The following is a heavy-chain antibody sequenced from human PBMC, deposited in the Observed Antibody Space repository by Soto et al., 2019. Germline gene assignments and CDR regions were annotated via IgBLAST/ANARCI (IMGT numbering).Heavy chain of an antibody. Sequence: SETLSLTCTVSGGSISSGGYYWSWIRQHPGKGLEWIGYIYYSGSTYYNPSLKSRVTISVDTSKNQFSLKLSSVTAADTAVYYCARVCIAVAGPGAYYFDYWGQGTLVTVSS. J-gene: IGHJ4*02. CDR2: IYYSGST. V-gene: IGHV4-31*03. D-gene: IGHD6-19*01. CDR3: ARVCIAVAGPGAYYFDY. CDR1: GGSISSGGYY.